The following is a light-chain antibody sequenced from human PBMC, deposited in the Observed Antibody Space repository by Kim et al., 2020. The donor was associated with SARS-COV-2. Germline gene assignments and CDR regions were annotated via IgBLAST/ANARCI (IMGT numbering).Light chain of an antibody. V-gene: IGLV2-14*03. J-gene: IGLJ1*01. Sequence: GQSITSSCTGTSSDVGGYNYVSWYQQHQGKAPKLMIYDVSNRPSGVSNRFSGSKSGNTASLTISGLQAEDEADYYCSSYTSSSTRVFGTGTKVTVL. CDR3: SSYTSSSTRV. CDR1: SSDVGGYNY. CDR2: DVS.